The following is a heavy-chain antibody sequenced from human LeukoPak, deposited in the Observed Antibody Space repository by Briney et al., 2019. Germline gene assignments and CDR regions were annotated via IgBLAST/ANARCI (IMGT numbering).Heavy chain of an antibody. CDR3: AKDASQGGADYYFDY. Sequence: GGSLRLSCAASGFTFSSYGMHWVRQAPGKWLEWVAVISYDGSNRYSANSVKGRFTISRDNSKNTLYLQMNSLRAEDAAVYYCAKDASQGGADYYFDYWGQGTLVTVSS. J-gene: IGHJ4*02. CDR2: ISYDGSNR. V-gene: IGHV3-30*18. D-gene: IGHD3-16*01. CDR1: GFTFSSYG.